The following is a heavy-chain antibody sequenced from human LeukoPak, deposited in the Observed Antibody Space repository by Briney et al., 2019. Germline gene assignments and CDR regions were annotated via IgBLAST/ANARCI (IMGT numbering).Heavy chain of an antibody. CDR3: ARTYSGYDSYFDY. J-gene: IGHJ4*02. V-gene: IGHV1-18*01. Sequence: ASVKVSCKASGYTFTRYGISWVRPAPGHGLEWMGWISAYNGNTNYAQKLQGRVTMTTDTSTSTAYMELRSLRSDDTAVYYCARTYSGYDSYFDYWGQGTLVTVSS. CDR2: ISAYNGNT. CDR1: GYTFTRYG. D-gene: IGHD5-12*01.